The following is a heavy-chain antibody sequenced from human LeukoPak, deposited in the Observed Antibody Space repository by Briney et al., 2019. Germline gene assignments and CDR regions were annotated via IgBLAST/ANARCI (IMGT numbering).Heavy chain of an antibody. V-gene: IGHV1-69*01. CDR2: INPIFGTA. J-gene: IGHJ5*02. CDR1: GGTFSSYA. CDR3: ARGDRRYSSSWYERVYNWFDP. D-gene: IGHD6-13*01. Sequence: ASVKVSCKASGGTFSSYAISWVRQAPGQGLEWMGGINPIFGTANYAQKFQGRVTITADESTSTAYMELSSLRSEDTAVYYCARGDRRYSSSWYERVYNWFDPWGQGTLVTVSS.